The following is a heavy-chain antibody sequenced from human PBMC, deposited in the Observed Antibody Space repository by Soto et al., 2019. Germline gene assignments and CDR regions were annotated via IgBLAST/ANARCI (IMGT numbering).Heavy chain of an antibody. CDR3: AKRHSSAWEAGMDV. CDR1: GFAFSNFH. V-gene: IGHV3-23*01. J-gene: IGHJ6*02. D-gene: IGHD3-22*01. Sequence: EMQVLESGGGLVQPGGSLRLSCAASGFAFSNFHMNWVRQAPGKGLQWVSTIGGAGNDIHYADSVKGRFTVSRDNSKNTLLLQMDGLRDDDTAIYSCAKRHSSAWEAGMDVWGRGTTVTVSS. CDR2: IGGAGNDI.